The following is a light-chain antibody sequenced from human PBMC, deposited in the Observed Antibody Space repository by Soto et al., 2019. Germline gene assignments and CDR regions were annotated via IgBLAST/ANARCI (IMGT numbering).Light chain of an antibody. Sequence: QSVLTQPRSVSGSPGQSVIISCTGTSSDVSAYDYVSWYQHRPGKPPKLMIYDLNKRPSGVPDRFSGSKSGNTASLTISGLQAEDEAAYYCCSYAGTYPFVVFGGGTKLTVL. J-gene: IGLJ2*01. V-gene: IGLV2-11*01. CDR3: CSYAGTYPFVV. CDR2: DLN. CDR1: SSDVSAYDY.